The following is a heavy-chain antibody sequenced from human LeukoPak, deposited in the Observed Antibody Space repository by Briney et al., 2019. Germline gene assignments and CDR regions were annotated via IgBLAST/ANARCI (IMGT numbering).Heavy chain of an antibody. V-gene: IGHV4-4*02. CDR3: ARARGYYPDY. J-gene: IGHJ4*02. Sequence: SETLSLTCAVSGGSISSSHWWNWVRQPPGKGLEWIGEIYHSGNTNYNPSLKSRATISVDTSKNQFSLKLSSVTAADTAVYYCARARGYYPDYWGQGTLVTVSS. CDR1: GGSISSSHW. CDR2: IYHSGNT.